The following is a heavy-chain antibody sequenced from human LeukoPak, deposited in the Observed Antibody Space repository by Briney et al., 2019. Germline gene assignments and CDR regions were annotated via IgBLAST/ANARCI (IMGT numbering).Heavy chain of an antibody. CDR2: IYCSGST. CDR1: GGSISSYY. D-gene: IGHD3-9*01. V-gene: IGHV4-59*08. Sequence: SETLSLTCTVSGGSISSYYWNWIRQPPRKGLEWIGYIYCSGSTNYNPSLKSRVTISVDTSKNQFSLKLSSVTAADTAVYFCFFKQKTAYEILTGPSNYGMDVWGQGTTVTVSS. CDR3: FFKQKTAYEILTGPSNYGMDV. J-gene: IGHJ6*02.